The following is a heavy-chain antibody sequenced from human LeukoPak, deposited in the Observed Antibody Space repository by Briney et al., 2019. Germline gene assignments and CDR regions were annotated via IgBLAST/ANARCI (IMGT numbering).Heavy chain of an antibody. V-gene: IGHV3-23*01. J-gene: IGHJ4*02. D-gene: IGHD6-6*01. CDR2: ISGSGGTT. CDR3: AKGKQLVLGACDY. Sequence: PGASLRLSCGASGFTFSNYAMNWVRQVPGKGLEWVASISGSGGTTYYTDSVKGRFTISRDKTKNILYLQMNSLSAEDTAVYYCAKGKQLVLGACDYWGQGTLVTVSS. CDR1: GFTFSNYA.